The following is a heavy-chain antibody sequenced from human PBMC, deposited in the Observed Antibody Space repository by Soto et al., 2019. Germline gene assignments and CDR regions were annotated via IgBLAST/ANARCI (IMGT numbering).Heavy chain of an antibody. Sequence: ASVKVSFKASGYTFTGYYMHWVRQAPGQGLEWMGWINPNSGGTNYAQKFQGWVTMTRDTSISTAYMELSRLRSDDTAVYYCARDQMVAATPDYYYYGMDVWGQGTTVTVSS. CDR3: ARDQMVAATPDYYYYGMDV. J-gene: IGHJ6*02. CDR1: GYTFTGYY. D-gene: IGHD2-15*01. CDR2: INPNSGGT. V-gene: IGHV1-2*04.